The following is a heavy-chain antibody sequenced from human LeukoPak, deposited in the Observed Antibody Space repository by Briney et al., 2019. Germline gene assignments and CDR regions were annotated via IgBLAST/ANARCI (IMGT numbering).Heavy chain of an antibody. Sequence: PGGSLRLSCAASGFTFSTYWMNWVRQAPGKGLEWVAHIRQDGNAEYYVDSVKGRFTISRDNAKDSVFLQMNSLRAEDTSVYYCTRSPEGTPIDFWGQGTLVTVSS. CDR1: GFTFSTYW. J-gene: IGHJ4*02. V-gene: IGHV3-7*01. CDR3: TRSPEGTPIDF. CDR2: IRQDGNAE. D-gene: IGHD3-10*01.